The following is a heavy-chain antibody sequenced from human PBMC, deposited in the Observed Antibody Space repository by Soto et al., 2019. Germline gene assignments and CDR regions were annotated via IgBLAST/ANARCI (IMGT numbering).Heavy chain of an antibody. D-gene: IGHD6-13*01. CDR1: GGTFSSYA. CDR3: AREAAAATYPANWFDP. J-gene: IGHJ5*02. Sequence: SVKVSCKASGGTFSSYAISWVRQAPGQGLDWMGGIIPIFVTANYAQNFQGRVTITADESTSTAYMELSSLRSEDTAVYYCAREAAAATYPANWFDPWGQGTLVTVSS. V-gene: IGHV1-69*13. CDR2: IIPIFVTA.